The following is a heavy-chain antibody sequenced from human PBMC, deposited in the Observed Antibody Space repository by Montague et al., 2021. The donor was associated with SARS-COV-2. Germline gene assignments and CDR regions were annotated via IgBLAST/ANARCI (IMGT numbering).Heavy chain of an antibody. V-gene: IGHV4-59*02. CDR1: GGSVSSYY. CDR3: ARAGGFYDYWSGYSSSAGFFDP. CDR2: IYYSGST. J-gene: IGHJ5*02. D-gene: IGHD3-3*01. Sequence: SETLSLTCTVSGGSVSSYYWSWIRQSPGKGLQWLGYIYYSGSTDHNPSLKSQVTMSVDTSKNQLSLRLNSVTTADTAVYFCARAGGFYDYWSGYSSSAGFFDPWGQGILVTVSS.